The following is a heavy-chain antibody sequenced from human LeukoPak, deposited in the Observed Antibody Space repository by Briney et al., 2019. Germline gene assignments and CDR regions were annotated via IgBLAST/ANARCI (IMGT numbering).Heavy chain of an antibody. V-gene: IGHV3-66*01. D-gene: IGHD3-22*01. CDR3: ARCMSTGYFDNY. CDR2: IYSGGRT. CDR1: GFTVSTNY. J-gene: IGHJ4*02. Sequence: SGGSLRLSCAASGFTVSTNYMRWVRQAPGKGLEWAAVIYSGGRTYYADFGKGRFTSSRDSSVNTLHLHLNSLRAEDTAAYYCARCMSTGYFDNYWGQGTLVTVSS.